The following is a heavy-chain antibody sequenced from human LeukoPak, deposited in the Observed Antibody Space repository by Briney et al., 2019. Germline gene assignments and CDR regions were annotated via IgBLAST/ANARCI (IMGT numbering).Heavy chain of an antibody. CDR2: INPNSGGT. V-gene: IGHV1-2*02. D-gene: IGHD6-19*01. CDR3: ARDQGSAWYYYYYMDV. J-gene: IGHJ6*03. CDR1: GYTFTGYY. Sequence: GSVTVSCKASGYTFTGYYMHWVRQAPGQGREGMGWINPNSGGTNYAQKFQGRVTMTRDTSISTAYMELSRLRSDDTAVYYCARDQGSAWYYYYYMDVWGKGTTVTVSS.